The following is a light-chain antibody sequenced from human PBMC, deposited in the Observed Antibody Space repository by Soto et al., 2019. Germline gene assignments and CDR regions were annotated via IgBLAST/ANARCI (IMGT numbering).Light chain of an antibody. Sequence: QSAVTQPPSASGTPGQRVTISCSGSSSNVGSNPVNWYQQLPGTAPKLLIYTDNQRPSGVPDRFSGSRSGTSASLAISGLQSEDEADYYCAAWDDSLNGYVFGTGTKVTVL. CDR2: TDN. V-gene: IGLV1-44*01. CDR1: SSNVGSNP. J-gene: IGLJ1*01. CDR3: AAWDDSLNGYV.